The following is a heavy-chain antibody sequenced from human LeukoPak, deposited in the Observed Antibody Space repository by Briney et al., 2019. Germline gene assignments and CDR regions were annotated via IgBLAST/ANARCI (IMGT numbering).Heavy chain of an antibody. CDR1: GYTFTGYY. V-gene: IGHV1-2*02. CDR2: INPNSGGT. CDR3: ARDFPTFYYDSSGHWFDP. J-gene: IGHJ5*02. D-gene: IGHD3-22*01. Sequence: GASVQVSCKASGYTFTGYYMHWVRQAPGQGLEWMGWINPNSGGTNYAQKFQGRVTMTRDTSISTAYMELSRLRSDDTAVYYCARDFPTFYYDSSGHWFDPWGQGTLVTVSS.